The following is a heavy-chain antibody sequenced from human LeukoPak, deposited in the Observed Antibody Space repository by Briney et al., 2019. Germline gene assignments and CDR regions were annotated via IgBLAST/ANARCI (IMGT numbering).Heavy chain of an antibody. CDR3: ARVFACDFWSGCYFDY. D-gene: IGHD3-3*01. Sequence: GGSLRLSCEASGFSFRSYRMSWVRQSPGKGLEWVANIKQDESETYYVDSVRGRFTISRDNAKNSLYLQMNSVRAEDSAVYYCARVFACDFWSGCYFDYWGRGTLVSVSS. CDR1: GFSFRSYR. J-gene: IGHJ4*02. V-gene: IGHV3-7*01. CDR2: IKQDESET.